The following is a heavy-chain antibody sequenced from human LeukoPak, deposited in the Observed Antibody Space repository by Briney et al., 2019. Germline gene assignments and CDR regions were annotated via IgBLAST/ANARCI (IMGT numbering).Heavy chain of an antibody. Sequence: PGGSLRLSCAASGFTFSSYSMNWVRQAPGKGLEWVSYISSSSSTIYYADSVKGRFTISRDNAKNTLYLLMNSLRVEDTAVYYCARDKPGGSGSLGYWGQGTLVTVSS. D-gene: IGHD3-10*01. V-gene: IGHV3-48*01. J-gene: IGHJ4*02. CDR2: ISSSSSTI. CDR3: ARDKPGGSGSLGY. CDR1: GFTFSSYS.